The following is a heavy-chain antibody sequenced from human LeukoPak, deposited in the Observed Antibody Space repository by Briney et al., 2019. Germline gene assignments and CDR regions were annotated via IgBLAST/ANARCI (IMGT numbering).Heavy chain of an antibody. CDR3: ARVPGIAVAGTLHKFDY. Sequence: ASVKVSCKASGYTFTSYGISWVRQAPGQGLEWMGWISAYNGNTNYAQKLQGRATMTTDTSTSTAYMELRSLRSDDTAVYYCARVPGIAVAGTLHKFDYWGQGTLVTVSS. V-gene: IGHV1-18*01. J-gene: IGHJ4*02. CDR1: GYTFTSYG. D-gene: IGHD6-19*01. CDR2: ISAYNGNT.